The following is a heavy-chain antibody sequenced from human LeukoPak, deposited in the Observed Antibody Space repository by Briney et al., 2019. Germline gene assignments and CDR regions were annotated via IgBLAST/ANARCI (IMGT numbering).Heavy chain of an antibody. Sequence: PGGSMRLSCAVSGFTFTSYALRWVRPAPGKGLECVSGISGNGGSTYYADSVKGRFTISRDNSKNTLYLQMDSLRGEDTALYYCSKDYSGISWHTPIDYWGQGALVTASS. J-gene: IGHJ4*02. CDR1: GFTFTSYA. V-gene: IGHV3-23*01. D-gene: IGHD6-13*01. CDR2: ISGNGGST. CDR3: SKDYSGISWHTPIDY.